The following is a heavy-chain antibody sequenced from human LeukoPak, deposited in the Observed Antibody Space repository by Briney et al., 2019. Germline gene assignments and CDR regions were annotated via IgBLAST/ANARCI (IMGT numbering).Heavy chain of an antibody. CDR1: GFTFSSYR. V-gene: IGHV3-74*01. J-gene: IGHJ4*02. CDR2: INSDGSST. Sequence: GGSLRLSCAASGFTFSSYRMHWVRHAPGKGLVWVSRINSDGSSTDYADSVKGRFTISRDNAKNTLYLQMNSLRAEDTAVYYCARIVYSNGWYYFDYWGQGTLVTVSS. D-gene: IGHD6-19*01. CDR3: ARIVYSNGWYYFDY.